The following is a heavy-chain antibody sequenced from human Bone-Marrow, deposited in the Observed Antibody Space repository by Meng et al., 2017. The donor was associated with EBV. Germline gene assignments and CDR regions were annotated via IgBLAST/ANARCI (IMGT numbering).Heavy chain of an antibody. Sequence: QGQLVQSGAAVKKPGSSVKVSCKTSGGTFSSDAISWVRQAPGQGLEWMGGLIPMLGAPNYAQKFQDRVTIIADKSTSIHYMELSSLRSDDTAVYYCASESGRGYTPDYWGRGTLVTVFS. J-gene: IGHJ4*02. CDR1: GGTFSSDA. V-gene: IGHV1-69*06. CDR2: LIPMLGAP. D-gene: IGHD3-10*01. CDR3: ASESGRGYTPDY.